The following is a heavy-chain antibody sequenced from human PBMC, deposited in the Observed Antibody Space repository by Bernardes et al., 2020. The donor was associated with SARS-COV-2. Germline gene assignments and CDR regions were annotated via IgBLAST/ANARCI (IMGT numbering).Heavy chain of an antibody. CDR3: ARSGATFFGVLLHFDF. V-gene: IGHV4-59*01. J-gene: IGHJ4*02. CDR1: GDPMNYYY. D-gene: IGHD3-3*01. CDR2: IYSSGNT. Sequence: SETLSLTCTVSGDPMNYYYWSWIRHSPGKGLEWIGYIYSSGNTNYNPSLKSRVNISLDMSKNQVTLKLKSVSAADTAVYYCARSGATFFGVLLHFDFWGQGAPVTVSS.